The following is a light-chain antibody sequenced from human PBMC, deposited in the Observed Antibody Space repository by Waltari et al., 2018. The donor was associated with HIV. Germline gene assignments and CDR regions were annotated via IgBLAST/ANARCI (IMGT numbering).Light chain of an antibody. CDR1: TTDIGGYNY. CDR3: CSYTKLTTHYVL. Sequence: QSALTQPASVSASPGQSITISCNGTTTDIGGYNYVSWYQRHPDKAPKLIIFGVSNRPSGISSRFAGTKSRNTASLTISGLQAEDEADYYCCSYTKLTTHYVLFGGGTKLTVL. J-gene: IGLJ2*01. CDR2: GVS. V-gene: IGLV2-14*03.